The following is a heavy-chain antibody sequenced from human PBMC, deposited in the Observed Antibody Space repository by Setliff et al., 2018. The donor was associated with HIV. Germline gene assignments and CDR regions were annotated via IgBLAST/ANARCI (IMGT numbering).Heavy chain of an antibody. CDR2: ISSNTDNI. CDR1: GFTFNAYA. V-gene: IGHV3-9*01. CDR3: ARDPTWHAFDL. J-gene: IGHJ3*01. Sequence: PGGSLRLSCAASGFTFNAYAMHWVRQPPGKGLEWVSGISSNTDNIYYADSVTGRFTISRDNAKNSLFLQMNSLRAEDTAVYYCARDPTWHAFDLWGQGTMVTVSS.